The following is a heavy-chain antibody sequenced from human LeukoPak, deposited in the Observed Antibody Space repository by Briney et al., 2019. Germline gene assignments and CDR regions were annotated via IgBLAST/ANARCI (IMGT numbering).Heavy chain of an antibody. D-gene: IGHD3-22*01. CDR2: ISSSGSTI. V-gene: IGHV3-48*02. Sequence: GGSLRLSCAASGFTLSRYSMNWVRQFPGKGLEWVSYISSSGSTIYYADSVKGRFTISRDNAQKSLYLQMNSLRDEDTAVYYCAGPYTSAYYDPFDYWGQGTLVTVSS. CDR1: GFTLSRYS. J-gene: IGHJ4*02. CDR3: AGPYTSAYYDPFDY.